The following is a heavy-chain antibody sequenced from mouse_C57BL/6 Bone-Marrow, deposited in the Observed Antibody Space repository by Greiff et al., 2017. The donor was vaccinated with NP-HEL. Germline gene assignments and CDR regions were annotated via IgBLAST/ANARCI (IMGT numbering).Heavy chain of an antibody. CDR2: ISNLAYSI. Sequence: VKLVESGGGLVQPGGSLKLSCAASGFTFSDYGMAWVRQAPRKGPEWVAFISNLAYSIYYADTVTGRFTISRENAKNTLYLEMSSLRSEDTAMYYCARHDYDGYSTFYYAMDYWGQGTSVTVSS. CDR1: GFTFSDYG. D-gene: IGHD2-3*01. CDR3: ARHDYDGYSTFYYAMDY. V-gene: IGHV5-15*01. J-gene: IGHJ4*01.